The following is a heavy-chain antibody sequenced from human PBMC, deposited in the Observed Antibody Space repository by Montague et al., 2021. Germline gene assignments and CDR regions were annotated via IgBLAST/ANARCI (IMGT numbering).Heavy chain of an antibody. CDR1: GFTFSNYW. CDR3: ARAAFAAALDS. J-gene: IGHJ5*01. V-gene: IGHV3-74*01. D-gene: IGHD6-25*01. CDR2: IKYDGSRT. Sequence: SLRLSCAASGFTFSNYWMHWVRQAPGKGLVWVSHIKYDGSRTSYADSVKGRFTISRDNAKNTLYLQMNSLRDDDTAVYYCARAAFAAALDSWGQGTLVTVSS.